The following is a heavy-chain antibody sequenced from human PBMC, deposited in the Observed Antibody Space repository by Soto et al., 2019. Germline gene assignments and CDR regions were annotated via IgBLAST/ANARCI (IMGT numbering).Heavy chain of an antibody. CDR3: ARYSSAWYLSFDS. V-gene: IGHV4-4*07. Sequence: LSLTCTVSGASINNYYWSWIRQPAGKGLEWIGRMYTSGSTNYNPSLKSRVTMSVDTSKNQFSLKLSSVTAADTAVYYCARYSSAWYLSFDSWGQGTLVTVSS. J-gene: IGHJ4*02. CDR1: GASINNYY. CDR2: MYTSGST. D-gene: IGHD6-19*01.